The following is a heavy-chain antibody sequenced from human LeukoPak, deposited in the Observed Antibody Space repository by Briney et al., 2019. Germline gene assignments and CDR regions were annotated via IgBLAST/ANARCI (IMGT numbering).Heavy chain of an antibody. D-gene: IGHD2-2*03. Sequence: GGSLRLSCAGSEFSFSSYWMHWVRQPPEKGLEWVFSIKSDGSSTAYADSVEGRFSMSTDSAKYTASLHMNSLRVEDTAMYYCAMDINGDLFHVWGQGTPVTVSS. CDR1: EFSFSSYW. CDR3: AMDINGDLFHV. J-gene: IGHJ4*02. V-gene: IGHV3-74*01. CDR2: IKSDGSST.